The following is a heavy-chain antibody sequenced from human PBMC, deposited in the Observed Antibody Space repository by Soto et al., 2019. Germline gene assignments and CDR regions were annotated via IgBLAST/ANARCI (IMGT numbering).Heavy chain of an antibody. J-gene: IGHJ4*02. V-gene: IGHV1-69*13. CDR1: GGTFGNDC. D-gene: IGHD3-22*01. Sequence: GASGEVCCKGSGGTFGNDCISLVLHAPGQGLEWMRGIIPIFGTANYAQKFQGRVTLTADESTSTAYMELSSLRSEDTAVYYCARDDSSRYYPDYWGQGTLVTVSS. CDR2: IIPIFGTA. CDR3: ARDDSSRYYPDY.